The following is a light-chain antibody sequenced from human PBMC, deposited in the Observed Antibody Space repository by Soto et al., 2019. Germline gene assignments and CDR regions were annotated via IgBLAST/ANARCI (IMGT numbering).Light chain of an antibody. J-gene: IGLJ2*01. CDR3: SSYTTSYTQV. V-gene: IGLV2-14*01. CDR1: SSDVGGYNY. CDR2: EVT. Sequence: QSALTQPASVSGSSGQSITISCTGTSSDVGGYNYVSWYQHHPGKVPKLMIYEVTNRPSGISNRFSGSKSGNTASLTISGLQAEDEADYYCSSYTTSYTQVFGGGTQLTVL.